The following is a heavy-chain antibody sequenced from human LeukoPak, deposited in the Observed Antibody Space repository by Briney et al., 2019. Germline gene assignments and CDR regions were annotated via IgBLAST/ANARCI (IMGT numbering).Heavy chain of an antibody. J-gene: IGHJ4*02. Sequence: GGSLRLSCAASGFTFTNYDMSWVRQAPGKGLEWVSTIRASGDNTYYADSVKGRFAIFRDNSKNTLYLQMNALRAEDTAVYYCANGGYRYEGHLDCRGQGTLVTVSS. CDR3: ANGGYRYEGHLDC. V-gene: IGHV3-23*01. CDR2: IRASGDNT. CDR1: GFTFTNYD. D-gene: IGHD5-18*01.